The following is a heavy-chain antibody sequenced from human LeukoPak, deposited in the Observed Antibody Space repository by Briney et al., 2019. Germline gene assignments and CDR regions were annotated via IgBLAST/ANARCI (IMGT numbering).Heavy chain of an antibody. V-gene: IGHV4-59*01. CDR3: ARSYSSSWSGDFQH. CDR1: GGSITKYY. Sequence: SETLSLTCTLSGGSITKYYWSWIRQPPGKGLEWIGYVSYSGSTNYNPSLRSRVTISADTSKKQVSPKLTSVTAADTAVFYCARSYSSSWSGDFQHWGQGTLVTVSS. D-gene: IGHD6-6*01. J-gene: IGHJ1*01. CDR2: VSYSGST.